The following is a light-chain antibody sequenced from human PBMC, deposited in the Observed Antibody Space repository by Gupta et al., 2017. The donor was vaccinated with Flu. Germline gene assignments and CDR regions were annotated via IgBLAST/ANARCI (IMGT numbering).Light chain of an antibody. V-gene: IGLV8-61*01. CDR2: RTS. CDR3: ILYVGGNANLV. J-gene: IGLJ3*02. Sequence: VTITCTLTIGSVCSTNDPGWYQQPQGKPPRTLIYRTSSRPTGVPDRFSGSNCGNTAALTITGAHLDDECDYYCILYVGGNANLVFGGGTKLTVL. CDR1: IGSVCSTND.